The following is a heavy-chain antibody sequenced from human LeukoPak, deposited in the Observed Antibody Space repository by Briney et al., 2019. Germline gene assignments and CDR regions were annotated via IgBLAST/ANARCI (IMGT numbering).Heavy chain of an antibody. CDR2: IYYSGST. CDR3: ARVPTDFWSGSYYFDY. J-gene: IGHJ4*02. D-gene: IGHD3-3*01. CDR1: GGSISSGGYY. V-gene: IGHV4-31*03. Sequence: SETLSLTCTVSGGSISSGGYYWSWIRQHPGKGLEWIGYIYYSGSTYYNPSLKSRVTISVDTSKNQFSLKLSSVTAADTAVYYCARVPTDFWSGSYYFDYWGQGTLVTVSS.